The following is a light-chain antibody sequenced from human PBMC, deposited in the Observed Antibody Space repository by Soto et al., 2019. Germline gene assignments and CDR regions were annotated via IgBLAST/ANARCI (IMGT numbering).Light chain of an antibody. V-gene: IGKV3-20*01. CDR3: QQFGSSPEYT. J-gene: IGKJ2*01. CDR2: GAS. CDR1: QSVSSSQ. Sequence: EIVLTQSPGTLSLSPGERATLSCRASQSVSSSQLARYQQKPGQAPRLLIYGASTTATGIPDRFSGGGSGTDFTLTISRLEAEDFAVYYCQQFGSSPEYTFGQGTKLEVK.